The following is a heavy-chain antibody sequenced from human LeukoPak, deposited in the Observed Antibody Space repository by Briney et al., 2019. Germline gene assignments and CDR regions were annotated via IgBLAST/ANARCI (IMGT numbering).Heavy chain of an antibody. CDR2: INHDGGDK. CDR3: AITGWPPVAAFDL. Sequence: GGSLRLSCAASGFIFSSCWMNWVRQAPGKGLEWVANINHDGGDKNYVDSVKGRFTISRDNAKSSLYLQMSSLRVEDTSVYYCAITGWPPVAAFDLWGQGILVTVSS. J-gene: IGHJ4*02. V-gene: IGHV3-7*02. D-gene: IGHD2-15*01. CDR1: GFIFSSCW.